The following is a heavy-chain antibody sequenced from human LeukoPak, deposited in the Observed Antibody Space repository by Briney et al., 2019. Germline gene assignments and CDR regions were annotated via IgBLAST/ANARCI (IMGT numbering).Heavy chain of an antibody. D-gene: IGHD3-22*01. CDR3: ARLTYDSSGYYAH. Sequence: SETLSLTCTVSGGSISSYYWSWIRQPPGKGLEWIGYIYYSGSTNYNPSLKSRVTIPVDTSKNQFSLKLSSVTAADTAVYYCARLTYDSSGYYAHWGQGTLVTVSS. V-gene: IGHV4-59*08. J-gene: IGHJ4*02. CDR2: IYYSGST. CDR1: GGSISSYY.